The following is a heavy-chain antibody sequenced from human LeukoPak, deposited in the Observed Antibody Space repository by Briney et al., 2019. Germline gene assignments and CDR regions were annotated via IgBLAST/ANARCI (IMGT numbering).Heavy chain of an antibody. CDR2: IYYSGST. V-gene: IGHV4-59*08. D-gene: IGHD3-9*01. Sequence: PSETLPLTCTVSGGSISSYYWSWIRQPPGKGLEWIGYIYYSGSTNYNPSLKSRVTISVDTSKNQFSLKLSSVTAADTAVYYCARHRTYYDILTGYLSSTDAFDIWGQGTMVTVSS. CDR1: GGSISSYY. J-gene: IGHJ3*02. CDR3: ARHRTYYDILTGYLSSTDAFDI.